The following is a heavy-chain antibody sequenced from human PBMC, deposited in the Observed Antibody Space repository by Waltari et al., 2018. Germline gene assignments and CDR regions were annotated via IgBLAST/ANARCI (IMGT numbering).Heavy chain of an antibody. CDR1: GGSISSSSYY. CDR3: ARQAARVQSFDY. D-gene: IGHD6-6*01. J-gene: IGHJ4*02. CDR2: IYYSGRT. V-gene: IGHV4-39*07. Sequence: QLQLQESGPGLVKPSETLSLTCTVSGGSISSSSYYWGWIRQPPGKGLEWIGSIYYSGRTYYKPSLRSRVTLSVGTSKNQFSLKLSSVTAAATAVYYCARQAARVQSFDYWGQGTLVTVSS.